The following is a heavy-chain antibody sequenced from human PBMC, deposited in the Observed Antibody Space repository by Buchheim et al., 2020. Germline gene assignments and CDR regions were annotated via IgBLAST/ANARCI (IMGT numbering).Heavy chain of an antibody. D-gene: IGHD6-19*01. J-gene: IGHJ4*02. V-gene: IGHV3-7*03. Sequence: EVQLVESGGGLVQPGGSLRLSCATSGFTFINYWMSWVRQAPGKGLEWVANIRQDGSEKYFVDSVKGRFPHSRDNGKNSLYLQMNSLRAEDTAVYYCAKVRGAVAGNGHDYWGQGTL. CDR3: AKVRGAVAGNGHDY. CDR1: GFTFINYW. CDR2: IRQDGSEK.